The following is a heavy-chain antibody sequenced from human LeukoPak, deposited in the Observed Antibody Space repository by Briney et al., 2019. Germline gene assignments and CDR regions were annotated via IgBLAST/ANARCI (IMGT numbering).Heavy chain of an antibody. CDR2: IIPIFGTA. CDR1: GGTFSSYA. CDR3: ARVLTRCIAAAGPCFDY. D-gene: IGHD6-13*01. Sequence: SVKVSCKASGGTFSSYAISWVRQAPGQGLEWMGGIIPIFGTANYAQKFQGRVTITADEFTSTAYMELSSLRSEDTAVYYCARVLTRCIAAAGPCFDYWGQGTLVTVSS. V-gene: IGHV1-69*01. J-gene: IGHJ4*02.